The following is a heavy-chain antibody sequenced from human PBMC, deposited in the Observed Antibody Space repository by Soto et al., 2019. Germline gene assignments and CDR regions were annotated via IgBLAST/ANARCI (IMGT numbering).Heavy chain of an antibody. CDR2: IWHDGSKI. V-gene: IGHV3-33*01. CDR1: GFLFSSRG. CDR3: VRDDGITVLNF. J-gene: IGHJ4*02. Sequence: QVQLVESGGGVVQPGRPLRLSCATSGFLFSSRGYHWVRQAPGKGLEWVGAIWHDGSKIYYADSVKGRFTISRDDSKNTLYLQMNSLRAADTAVYHCVRDDGITVLNFWGQGTLVTVSS. D-gene: IGHD1-20*01.